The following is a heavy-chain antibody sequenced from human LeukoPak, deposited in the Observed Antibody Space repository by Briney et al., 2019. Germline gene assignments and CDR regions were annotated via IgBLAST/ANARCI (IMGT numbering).Heavy chain of an antibody. CDR1: GGSVSSGSYY. CDR3: ARWLLSRYYFDY. D-gene: IGHD5-12*01. V-gene: IGHV4-61*01. CDR2: IYYSGST. J-gene: IGHJ4*02. Sequence: KPSETLSLTCTVSGGSVSSGSYYWSWIRQPPGKGLEWIGYIYYSGSTNYNPSLKSRVTISVDTSKNQFSLKLSSVTAADTAVYYCARWLLSRYYFDYWGQGTLVTVSS.